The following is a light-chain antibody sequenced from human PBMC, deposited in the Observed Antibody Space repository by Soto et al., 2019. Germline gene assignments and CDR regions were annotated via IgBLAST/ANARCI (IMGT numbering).Light chain of an antibody. CDR3: LQRKQWPPLT. V-gene: IGKV3-11*01. CDR1: RSVEKY. Sequence: EVVLTQSPATLSLSPGERAILSCRASRSVEKYLAWYQQKPGQTPRLLIYDASNRATGIPARFSGGGSETDFTLTICGREREGCAVYYCLQRKQWPPLTCGGGNKVDIK. CDR2: DAS. J-gene: IGKJ4*01.